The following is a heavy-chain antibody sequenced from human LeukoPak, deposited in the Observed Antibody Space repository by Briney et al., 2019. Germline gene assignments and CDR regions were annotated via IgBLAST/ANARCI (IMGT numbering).Heavy chain of an antibody. Sequence: GGSLRLSCTAYGFTISSYWMHWVRQAPGKGLVWVSRINGDGGSTFYAGSVKDRFTISRDKAKNTVYLRMNSLRAEDTAIYYCAGEDRGSHGWFDPWGQGTLVTVSS. CDR3: AGEDRGSHGWFDP. CDR2: INGDGGST. CDR1: GFTISSYW. J-gene: IGHJ5*02. D-gene: IGHD1-26*01. V-gene: IGHV3-74*01.